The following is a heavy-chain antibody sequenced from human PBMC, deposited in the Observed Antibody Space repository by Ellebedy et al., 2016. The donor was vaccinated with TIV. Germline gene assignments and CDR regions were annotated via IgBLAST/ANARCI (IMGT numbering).Heavy chain of an antibody. D-gene: IGHD1-1*01. J-gene: IGHJ4*02. CDR2: MNGDGNER. CDR3: TKDGSGTMNI. Sequence: PGGSLRLSCAVSGFTFSTSWMSWVRQAPGQGLEWVANMNGDGNERYYVDSVEGRFTICRDNTRNSLYLQMNSLRADDTAVYYCTKDGSGTMNIWGQGTLVTVSS. CDR1: GFTFSTSW. V-gene: IGHV3-7*01.